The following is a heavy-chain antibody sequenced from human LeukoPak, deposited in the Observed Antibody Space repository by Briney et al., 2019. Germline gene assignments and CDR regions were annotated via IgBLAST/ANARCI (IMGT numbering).Heavy chain of an antibody. CDR3: ARQNGPFDY. Sequence: QTLSLTCAISGDSFSSNSVAWNWIRQSPSRGLEWLGRTYYRSKWYDDYAVSVKSRITINPDTSKNQFSLQLNSVTPEDTAVYYCARQNGPFDYWGQGILVTVSS. CDR2: TYYRSKWYD. J-gene: IGHJ4*02. CDR1: GDSFSSNSVA. V-gene: IGHV6-1*01. D-gene: IGHD2-8*01.